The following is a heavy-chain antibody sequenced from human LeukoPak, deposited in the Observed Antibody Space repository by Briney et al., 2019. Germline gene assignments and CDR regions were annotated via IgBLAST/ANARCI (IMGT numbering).Heavy chain of an antibody. D-gene: IGHD2-15*01. CDR2: ISSDASIT. CDR3: ATSARTYLGSSLDY. J-gene: IGHJ4*02. V-gene: IGHV3-74*01. CDR1: GFTFSTYW. Sequence: GGSLRLSCAASGFTFSTYWMHWVRQDPGKGLVWVSRISSDASITSYADPVKGRFTISRDNAKNTLYLQMNSLRAEDTALYYCATSARTYLGSSLDYWGQGTLVTVSS.